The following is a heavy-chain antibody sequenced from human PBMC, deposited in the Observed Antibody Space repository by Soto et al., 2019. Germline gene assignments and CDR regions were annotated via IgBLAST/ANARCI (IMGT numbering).Heavy chain of an antibody. CDR3: ARDNLGQPFDY. CDR2: ISPFNGNT. D-gene: IGHD7-27*01. J-gene: IGHJ4*02. V-gene: IGHV1-18*01. Sequence: QVQLVQSGAEVKKPGASVRVSCKASGYTFTRYGISWVRQAPGQGLEWMGWISPFNGNTNFAQKLQGRLTMTTESSTTTVYMELRSLRSDDTAVYYCARDNLGQPFDYWGQGTLGTVSS. CDR1: GYTFTRYG.